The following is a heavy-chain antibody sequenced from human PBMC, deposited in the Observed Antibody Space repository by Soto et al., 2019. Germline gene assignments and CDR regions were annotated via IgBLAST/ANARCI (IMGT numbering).Heavy chain of an antibody. CDR3: ARSEITYYYGSGSYWGP. J-gene: IGHJ4*02. CDR1: GYTFTSYY. Sequence: ASVKVSCKASGYTFTSYYMHWVRQAPGQGLEWMGIINPGGGSTSYAQKFQGRVTMTRDTSTSTVYMELSSLRSEDTAVYYCARSEITYYYGSGSYWGPWGQGTLVTVSS. CDR2: INPGGGST. V-gene: IGHV1-46*01. D-gene: IGHD3-10*01.